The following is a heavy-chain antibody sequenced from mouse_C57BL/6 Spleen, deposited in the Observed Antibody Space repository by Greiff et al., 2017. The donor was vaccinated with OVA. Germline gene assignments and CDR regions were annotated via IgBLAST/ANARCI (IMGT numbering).Heavy chain of an antibody. CDR3: ARFNYGSSYEEDY. V-gene: IGHV1-59*01. CDR1: GYTFTSYW. J-gene: IGHJ2*01. Sequence: QVQLKQPGAELVRPGTSVKLSCKASGYTFTSYWMHWVKQRPGQGLEWIGVIDPSDSYTNYNQKFKGKATLTVDTSSSTAYMQLSSLTSEDSAVYYCARFNYGSSYEEDYWGQGTTLTVSS. D-gene: IGHD1-1*01. CDR2: IDPSDSYT.